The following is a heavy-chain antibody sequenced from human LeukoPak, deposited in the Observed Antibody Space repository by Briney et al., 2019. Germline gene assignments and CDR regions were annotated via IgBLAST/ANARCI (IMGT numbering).Heavy chain of an antibody. D-gene: IGHD2-2*01. Sequence: GGSLRLSCAASGFTFSSYAMSWVRQAPGKGLERVSAISGSGGSTYYADSVKGRFTISRDNSKNTLYLQMNSLRAEDTAVYYCAKVIVVVPAAMGPFDPWGQGTLVTVSS. CDR2: ISGSGGST. V-gene: IGHV3-23*01. CDR3: AKVIVVVPAAMGPFDP. J-gene: IGHJ5*02. CDR1: GFTFSSYA.